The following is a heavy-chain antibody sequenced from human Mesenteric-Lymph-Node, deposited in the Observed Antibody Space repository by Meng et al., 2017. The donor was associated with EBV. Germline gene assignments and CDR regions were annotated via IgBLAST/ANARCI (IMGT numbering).Heavy chain of an antibody. V-gene: IGHV4-30-4*01. Sequence: QVPRQGSGRGLVKPSQTLSLTCAVSGGSISSGDYYWSWIRQPPGKGLEWIGYIYYSGTTYNNPSLKSRVTISIDTSKNQFSLKLISVTAADTAVYYCARVSCSGGSCYGGFDYWGQGTLVTVSS. CDR3: ARVSCSGGSCYGGFDY. CDR1: GGSISSGDYY. CDR2: IYYSGTT. D-gene: IGHD2-15*01. J-gene: IGHJ4*02.